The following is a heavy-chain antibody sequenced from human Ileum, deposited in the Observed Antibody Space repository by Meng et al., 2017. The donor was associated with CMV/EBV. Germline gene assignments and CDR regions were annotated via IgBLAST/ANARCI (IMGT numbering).Heavy chain of an antibody. Sequence: QVKVMQAGAEVKKPVALVEISCETSGYSFSAFYVHWVRQAPGQGLEWMGIINRGGGDTNSAQKFQGRITMTRDTYTSKVYMEMRGLTFEDTAVYYCGWSASASRYGSSFDFWGQGTLVTVSS. J-gene: IGHJ4*02. CDR3: GWSASASRYGSSFDF. CDR2: INRGGGDT. V-gene: IGHV1-46*01. D-gene: IGHD6-13*01. CDR1: GYSFSAFY.